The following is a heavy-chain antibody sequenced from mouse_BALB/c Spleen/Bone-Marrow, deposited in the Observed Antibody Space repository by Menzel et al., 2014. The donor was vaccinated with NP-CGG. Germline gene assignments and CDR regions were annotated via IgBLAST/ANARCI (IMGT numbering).Heavy chain of an antibody. V-gene: IGHV5-6-5*01. CDR1: GFIFSSYA. J-gene: IGHJ4*01. CDR2: ISSGGST. Sequence: EVKVVDSGGGLVKPGGSLKLSCAASGFIFSSYAMSWVRQTPEKGLEWVASISSGGSTYYPDSVKGRFTISRDNARNILYLQMSSLRSEDTAMYYCASLYFYGSSYYTMDYWGQGTSVTVSS. CDR3: ASLYFYGSSYYTMDY. D-gene: IGHD1-1*01.